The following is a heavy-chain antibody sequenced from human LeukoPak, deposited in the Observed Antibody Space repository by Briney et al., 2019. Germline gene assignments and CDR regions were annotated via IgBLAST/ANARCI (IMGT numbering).Heavy chain of an antibody. V-gene: IGHV1-2*02. Sequence: ASVKVSCKASGYTFTSYGISWVRQAPGQGLEWMGWINPNSGGTNYAQKFQGRVTMTRDTSISTAYMELSRLRSDDTAVYYCAREVDYYDSSGYYHRYYFDYWGQGTLVTVSS. CDR3: AREVDYYDSSGYYHRYYFDY. CDR1: GYTFTSYG. CDR2: INPNSGGT. J-gene: IGHJ4*02. D-gene: IGHD3-22*01.